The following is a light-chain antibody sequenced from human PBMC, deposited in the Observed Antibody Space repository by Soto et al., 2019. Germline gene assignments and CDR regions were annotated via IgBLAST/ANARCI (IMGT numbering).Light chain of an antibody. Sequence: QSALTQPASASGSPGQSITISCTGTSSDVGSYNLVSWYQQHPGKAPKLMIYEVSKRPSGVSNRFSGSKSGNTASLTSSGLQAEQEASYYCCSYAGSSTFEVFGGGTQLTVL. CDR2: EVS. J-gene: IGLJ2*01. V-gene: IGLV2-23*02. CDR1: SSDVGSYNL. CDR3: CSYAGSSTFEV.